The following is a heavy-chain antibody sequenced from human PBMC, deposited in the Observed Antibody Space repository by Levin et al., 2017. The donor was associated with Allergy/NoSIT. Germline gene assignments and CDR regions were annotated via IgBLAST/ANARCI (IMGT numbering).Heavy chain of an antibody. D-gene: IGHD6-13*01. Sequence: GGSLRLSCKGSGSSFTNYWIGWVRQMPGKGLEWMGIFYPGDSNTRYSPSFQGQVTISADKSITTAYLQWSSLKASDTAMYYCARAGSSSSWPVDYWGQGTLVTVSS. CDR1: GSSFTNYW. CDR2: FYPGDSNT. CDR3: ARAGSSSSWPVDY. J-gene: IGHJ4*02. V-gene: IGHV5-51*01.